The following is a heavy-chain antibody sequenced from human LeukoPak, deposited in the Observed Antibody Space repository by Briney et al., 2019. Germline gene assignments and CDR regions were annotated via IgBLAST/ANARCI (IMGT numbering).Heavy chain of an antibody. Sequence: SETLSLTCTVSGGSISSGGYYWSWIRQHPGKGLEWMGYIYYSGSTYYNPSLKSRVTISVDTSKNQFSLKLSSVTAADTAVYYWARDFNYGNTAYYNYGMGGWGQGTTVTVSS. J-gene: IGHJ6*02. CDR3: ARDFNYGNTAYYNYGMGG. D-gene: IGHD3-10*01. CDR1: GGSISSGGYY. CDR2: IYYSGST. V-gene: IGHV4-31*03.